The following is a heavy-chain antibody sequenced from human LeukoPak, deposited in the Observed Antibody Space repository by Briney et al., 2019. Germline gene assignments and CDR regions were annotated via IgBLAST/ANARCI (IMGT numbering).Heavy chain of an antibody. CDR3: ARDPGITMIVVAPSWYFDL. J-gene: IGHJ2*01. CDR1: GGSISSYY. D-gene: IGHD3-22*01. V-gene: IGHV4-59*01. Sequence: SETLSLTCTVSGGSISSYYWSWIRQPPGKGLEWIGYIYYSGSTNYNPSLKSRVTISVDTSKNQFSLKLSSVTAADTAVYYCARDPGITMIVVAPSWYFDLWGRGTLVTVSS. CDR2: IYYSGST.